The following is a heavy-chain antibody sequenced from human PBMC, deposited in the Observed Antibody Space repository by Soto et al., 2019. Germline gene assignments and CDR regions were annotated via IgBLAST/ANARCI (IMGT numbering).Heavy chain of an antibody. CDR3: ARHGFGPLHGLVDV. CDR1: GGSITNYY. Sequence: QVQLQESGPGLVKPSETLSLTCTVSGGSITNYYCSWFRQPPGKGLEWIGYIQYNGYSAYNLSLKRRVTMSIDTSKTQSSLMVESVTATDTAVYYCARHGFGPLHGLVDVWGQGTTVIVSS. CDR2: IQYNGYS. J-gene: IGHJ6*02. V-gene: IGHV4-59*08. D-gene: IGHD3-10*01.